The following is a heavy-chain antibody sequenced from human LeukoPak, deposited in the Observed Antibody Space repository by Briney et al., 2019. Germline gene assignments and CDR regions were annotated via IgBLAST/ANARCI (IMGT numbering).Heavy chain of an antibody. V-gene: IGHV4-4*07. D-gene: IGHD6-13*01. J-gene: IGHJ4*02. Sequence: SETLSLTCTVSGVSMSSYYWSWIRQPAGKGLEWIGRIYTSGSTSYNPSLKSRVTMSVDTSKNQFSLKLSSVTAADTAVYYCARDFGYSSSWYASYFDYWGQGTLVTVSS. CDR2: IYTSGST. CDR3: ARDFGYSSSWYASYFDY. CDR1: GVSMSSYY.